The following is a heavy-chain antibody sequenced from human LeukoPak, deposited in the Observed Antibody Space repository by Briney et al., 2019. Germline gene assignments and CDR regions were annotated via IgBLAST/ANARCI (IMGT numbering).Heavy chain of an antibody. D-gene: IGHD1-26*01. V-gene: IGHV4-61*08. CDR2: RYDTGGT. Sequence: SETLSLTCTVSGGSISGTDYYWSWIRQPPGKGLEWIGCRYDTGGTNYNPSLQSRVTISVDTSKNQFSLKLTSVTAADTAVYYCARDSGSYSFQSWGQGTLVTVFS. J-gene: IGHJ4*02. CDR3: ARDSGSYSFQS. CDR1: GGSISGTDYY.